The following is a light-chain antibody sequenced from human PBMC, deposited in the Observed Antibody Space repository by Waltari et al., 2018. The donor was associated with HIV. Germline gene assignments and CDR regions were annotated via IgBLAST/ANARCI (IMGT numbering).Light chain of an antibody. CDR2: NDD. V-gene: IGLV1-44*01. CDR1: GPNIRSTY. J-gene: IGLJ1*01. Sequence: QSVLAQPPSVSGAPGQRVTLSCSGSGPNIRSTYITWYQQLPVTAPRVLIYNDDQRPSGVPARFSGSKAGTTASLAISGLQSEDEADYYCAAWDDTLKVYVFGTGTKVTVL. CDR3: AAWDDTLKVYV.